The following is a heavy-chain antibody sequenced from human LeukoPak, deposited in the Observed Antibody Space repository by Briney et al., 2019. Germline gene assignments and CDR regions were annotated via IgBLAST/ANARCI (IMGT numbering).Heavy chain of an antibody. CDR3: ARDLAAAGRTGMGDY. Sequence: PSETLSLTCAVYGGSFSGYYWSWIRQPPGKGLEWIGEINHSGSTNYNPSLKSRVTISVDTSKNQFSLKLSSVTAAGTAVYYCARDLAAAGRTGMGDYWGQGTLVTVSS. J-gene: IGHJ4*02. CDR2: INHSGST. V-gene: IGHV4-34*01. CDR1: GGSFSGYY. D-gene: IGHD6-13*01.